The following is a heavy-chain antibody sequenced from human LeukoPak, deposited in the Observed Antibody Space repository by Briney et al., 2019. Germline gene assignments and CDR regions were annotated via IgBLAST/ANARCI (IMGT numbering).Heavy chain of an antibody. D-gene: IGHD4-17*01. CDR2: ISYDGTNK. V-gene: IGHV3-30*18. Sequence: GGSLRLSWAASGFTFSSYGMNWVRQAPGKGLEWVAMISYDGTNKYYADSVRGRFTISRDNSKNTLYLQMNSLRAEDTAVYYCAKDMDHDYDDYGFDYWGQGTLVTVSS. J-gene: IGHJ4*02. CDR1: GFTFSSYG. CDR3: AKDMDHDYDDYGFDY.